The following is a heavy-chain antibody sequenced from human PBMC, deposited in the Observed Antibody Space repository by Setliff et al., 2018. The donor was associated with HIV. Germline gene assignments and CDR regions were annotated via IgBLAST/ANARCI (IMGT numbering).Heavy chain of an antibody. Sequence: PGGSLRLSCAASGFTFSGYEMNWVRQAPGKGLEWVSYISFSGTNMYYADSVKGRFTISRDNAKNSLFLQMDRLRAEDTAVYYCARDHSITPPHWGQGTLVTVSS. CDR2: ISFSGTNM. CDR3: ARDHSITPPH. J-gene: IGHJ4*02. V-gene: IGHV3-48*03. D-gene: IGHD3-3*02. CDR1: GFTFSGYE.